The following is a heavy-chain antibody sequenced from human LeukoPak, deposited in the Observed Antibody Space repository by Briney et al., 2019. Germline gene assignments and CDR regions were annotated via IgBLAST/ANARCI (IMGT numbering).Heavy chain of an antibody. D-gene: IGHD2-15*01. CDR1: GFTFSSYS. CDR2: ITSGSTYI. V-gene: IGHV3-21*01. CDR3: ARVHGGFYYMDV. J-gene: IGHJ6*03. Sequence: GGSLRLSCAASGFTFSSYSMNWVRQAPGKGPEWVSSITSGSTYIYYAGSVKGRFTISRDNAKNSLYLQMNSLRAEDTALYYCARVHGGFYYMDVWGKGTTVTVSS.